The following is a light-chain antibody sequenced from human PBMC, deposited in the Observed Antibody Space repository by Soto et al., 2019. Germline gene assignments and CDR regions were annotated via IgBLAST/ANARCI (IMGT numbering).Light chain of an antibody. CDR1: SSNIGSNP. CDR2: TNN. V-gene: IGLV1-44*01. J-gene: IGLJ2*01. Sequence: QSVLTQPPSASETPGQRITISCSGSSSNIGSNPVNWYQQLPGTAPKLLIYTNNQRPSGVPDRFSGSKSGTSASLAISGLQSEDEADYYCAAWDDSLNGVLFGGGTKLTVL. CDR3: AAWDDSLNGVL.